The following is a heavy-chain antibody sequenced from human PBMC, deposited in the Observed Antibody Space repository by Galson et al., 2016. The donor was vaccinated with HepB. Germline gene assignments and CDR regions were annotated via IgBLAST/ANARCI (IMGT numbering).Heavy chain of an antibody. CDR2: ISSSSGTV. J-gene: IGHJ4*02. Sequence: SLRLSCAASGFTFSTYTMNWVRQAPGKGLEWVSFISSSSGTVYCADSVKGRFTVSRDNAKNSLYLQMNSLRVEDTAVYYCARGGSSDYWGQGTLVTVSS. CDR3: ARGGSSDY. D-gene: IGHD6-19*01. CDR1: GFTFSTYT. V-gene: IGHV3-48*01.